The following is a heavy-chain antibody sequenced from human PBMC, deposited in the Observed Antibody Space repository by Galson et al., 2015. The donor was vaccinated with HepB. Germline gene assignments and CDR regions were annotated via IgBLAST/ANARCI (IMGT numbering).Heavy chain of an antibody. J-gene: IGHJ4*02. V-gene: IGHV4-59*01. D-gene: IGHD4-17*01. Sequence: ETLSLTCTVSGGSISSYFWSWLRQPPGKGLEWIGYIYYSGSTNYNPSLKSRVTISVDTSKNQFSLKLSSVTAADTAVYYCARDYGDHAGFDYWGQGTLVTVSS. CDR1: GGSISSYF. CDR2: IYYSGST. CDR3: ARDYGDHAGFDY.